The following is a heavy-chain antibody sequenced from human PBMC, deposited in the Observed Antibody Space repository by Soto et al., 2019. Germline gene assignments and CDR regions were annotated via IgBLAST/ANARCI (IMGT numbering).Heavy chain of an antibody. CDR1: GFSLSTSGVG. Sequence: QITLKESGPTLVKPTQTLTLTCTFSGFSLSTSGVGVAWIRQPPGKALEWLALIYWADDKRYRPSLESRLTITKDTSKNQVVLTMTTMDSVDTATYYCAYLPCSGGSCYWFSFSGMDVWGQGTTVTVSS. D-gene: IGHD2-15*01. J-gene: IGHJ6*02. CDR3: AYLPCSGGSCYWFSFSGMDV. V-gene: IGHV2-5*02. CDR2: IYWADDK.